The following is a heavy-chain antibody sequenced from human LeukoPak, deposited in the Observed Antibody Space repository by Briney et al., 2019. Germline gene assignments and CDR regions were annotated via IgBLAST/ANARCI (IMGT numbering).Heavy chain of an antibody. D-gene: IGHD1-26*01. CDR1: GGSFSGYY. Sequence: PSETLSLTCAVYGGSFSGYYWGWIRQPPGKGLEWIGEINHSGSTNYNPSLKSRVTISINTSKNQFSLKLSSVTAADTAVYHCARDVGATPGYFDYWGQGTLVTVSS. CDR3: ARDVGATPGYFDY. V-gene: IGHV4-34*01. J-gene: IGHJ4*02. CDR2: INHSGST.